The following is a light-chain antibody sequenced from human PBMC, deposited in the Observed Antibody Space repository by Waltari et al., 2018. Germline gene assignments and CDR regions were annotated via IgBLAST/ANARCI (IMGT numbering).Light chain of an antibody. V-gene: IGKV3-15*01. J-gene: IGKJ2*01. CDR2: AAS. CDR1: QSIGTN. CDR3: QQYNNWPTYA. Sequence: ENVITPSPVTLSVSPGESGHLPCRASQSIGTNLAWYQQKPGQAPRLLIFAASTRASGVPARFSGSGSGTEFTLTISSLQAEDFAVYYCQQYNNWPTYAFGQGTKLEI.